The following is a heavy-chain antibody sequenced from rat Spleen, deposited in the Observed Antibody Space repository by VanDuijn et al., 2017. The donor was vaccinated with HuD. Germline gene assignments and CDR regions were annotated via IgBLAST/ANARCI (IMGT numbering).Heavy chain of an antibody. J-gene: IGHJ4*01. CDR2: ISSGGGGT. CDR1: GFTFSDYF. Sequence: EVQLVESDGGLVQPGRSLKLSCAASGFTFSDYFMAWVRQAPTKGLEWVATISSGGGGTYYPDSVKGRFTISRDNAKSTLYLQMDSLRSEDTASYYCARHHYDGYYHGPVFGVMDAWGQGASVTVSS. D-gene: IGHD1-12*03. V-gene: IGHV5-29*01. CDR3: ARHHYDGYYHGPVFGVMDA.